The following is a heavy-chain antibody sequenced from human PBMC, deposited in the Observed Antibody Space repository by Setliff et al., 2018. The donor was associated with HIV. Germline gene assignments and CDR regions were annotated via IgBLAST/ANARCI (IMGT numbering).Heavy chain of an antibody. V-gene: IGHV4-39*01. D-gene: IGHD2-21*02. CDR2: IYYSGTT. CDR1: GGSINSDNYY. CDR3: ASRGIVVVTMSMPDEFFVH. J-gene: IGHJ1*01. Sequence: SETLSLTCSVSGGSINSDNYYWGWIRQAPGKGLEWIGSIYYSGTTYYNPSLRGRVTISVDRSRNQFSLTLNSVTAADAATYYCASRGIVVVTMSMPDEFFVHWGHGTLVTVSS.